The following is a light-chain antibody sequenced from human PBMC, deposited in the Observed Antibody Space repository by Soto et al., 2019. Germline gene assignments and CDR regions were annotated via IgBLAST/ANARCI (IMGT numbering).Light chain of an antibody. V-gene: IGKV3-15*01. Sequence: EIVMTQSPATLSVSPGERGTLSCRASQSVSSNLAWYQQKPGQAPRLLIYGASTRATGIPARFSGSGSATEFTLTISSLQSEDFAVYYCQQYNNWPLTFGGGTKVEIK. CDR2: GAS. CDR1: QSVSSN. CDR3: QQYNNWPLT. J-gene: IGKJ4*01.